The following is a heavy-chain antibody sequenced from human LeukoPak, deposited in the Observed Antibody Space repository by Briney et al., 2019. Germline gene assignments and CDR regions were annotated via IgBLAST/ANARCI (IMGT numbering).Heavy chain of an antibody. CDR1: GFTVSGCGKC. V-gene: IGHV4-31*02. D-gene: IGHD2-8*01. CDR2: ASYSGGT. J-gene: IGHJ4*02. CDR3: ATVEWYMFYFDY. Sequence: KPSETLSLTCSASGFTVSGCGKCWIWIRQHPGKGLEWIGFASYSGGTYYNQSLMSRITISVHRSLNPFSLKMKDVTPAGTALYYCATVEWYMFYFDYWGQGALAAVSS.